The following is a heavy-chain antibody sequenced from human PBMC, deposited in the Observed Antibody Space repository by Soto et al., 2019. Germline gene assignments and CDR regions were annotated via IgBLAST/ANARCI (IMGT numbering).Heavy chain of an antibody. CDR2: ISYDGSDK. CDR1: GFTFSSYA. D-gene: IGHD3-22*01. V-gene: IGHV3-30-3*01. Sequence: PWGSLRLSCAASGFTFSSYAMHWVRQAPGKGLEWVALISYDGSDKDYADSVKGRFTISRDNSRNTLFLQMNSLRAEDTAVYYCARYYYKYYDSSGYYRSPAYWGQGTLVTVSS. CDR3: ARYYYKYYDSSGYYRSPAY. J-gene: IGHJ4*02.